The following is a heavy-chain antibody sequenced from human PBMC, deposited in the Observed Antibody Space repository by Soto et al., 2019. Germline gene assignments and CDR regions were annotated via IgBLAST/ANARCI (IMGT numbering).Heavy chain of an antibody. D-gene: IGHD2-15*01. CDR1: GFTFSSHA. CDR2: ISYDANHK. CDR3: ARDPDEDQLNPGGPFGK. V-gene: IGHV3-30-3*01. Sequence: XVSLRLSCATSGFTFSSHAMHWVRQAPGKGLEWVAVISYDANHKYYADSVKGRFTISRENSENTLYFQMSSLRVDDTAVYYCARDPDEDQLNPGGPFGKWGQGTLVTVSS. J-gene: IGHJ4*02.